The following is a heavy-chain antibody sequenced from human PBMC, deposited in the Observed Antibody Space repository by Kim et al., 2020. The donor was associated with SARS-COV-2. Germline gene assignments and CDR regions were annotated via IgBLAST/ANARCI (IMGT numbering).Heavy chain of an antibody. CDR3: ARELTPAP. J-gene: IGHJ3*01. CDR2: SGST. V-gene: IGHV4-34*01. D-gene: IGHD1-26*01. Sequence: SGSTNSSPSPTSRVTITVDTSKNQFSLKLSSVTAADTAVYYCARELTPAPWGQGTMVTVSS.